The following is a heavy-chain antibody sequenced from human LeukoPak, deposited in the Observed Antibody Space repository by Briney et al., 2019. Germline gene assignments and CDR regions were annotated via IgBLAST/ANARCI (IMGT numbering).Heavy chain of an antibody. CDR3: AREVGIASTRDAFDI. D-gene: IGHD3-3*02. V-gene: IGHV4-38-2*02. Sequence: PSETLSLTCAVSGFSISSGYYWGWSRQPPGKGLEWIGSFYHSGNTYYNPSLKSRVTISVDPSKNHFSLKLSSVTAADTAVYYCAREVGIASTRDAFDIWGQGTMVTVSS. CDR1: GFSISSGYY. J-gene: IGHJ3*02. CDR2: FYHSGNT.